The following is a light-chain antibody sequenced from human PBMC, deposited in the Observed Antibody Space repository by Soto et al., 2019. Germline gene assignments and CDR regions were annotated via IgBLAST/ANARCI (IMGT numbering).Light chain of an antibody. Sequence: VLTQSPAILSLSPGERATLPCRASQSVSNYLAWYQQRPGQAPRLLIYDSSNRATGVPARFSASGSGTDFTLTISSLEPEDFAVYYCQQRRVWPLTFGGGTKVEIK. V-gene: IGKV3-11*01. CDR2: DSS. CDR1: QSVSNY. J-gene: IGKJ4*01. CDR3: QQRRVWPLT.